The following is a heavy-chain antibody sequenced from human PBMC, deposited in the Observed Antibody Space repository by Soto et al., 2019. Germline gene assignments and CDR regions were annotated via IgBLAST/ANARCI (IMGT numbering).Heavy chain of an antibody. CDR2: MNHNSGHT. D-gene: IGHD3-10*01. V-gene: IGHV1-8*01. CDR1: GYAFTTYD. Sequence: QVQLVQSGAEVKKPGASVKVSCKASGYAFTTYDINWVRQATGQGPEWMGWMNHNSGHTVYAQKFQGRVTVTRDTSITRAYIELRSLRSEDTAVYYCARGSIWFGGYGIDVWGQGPTVTVSS. CDR3: ARGSIWFGGYGIDV. J-gene: IGHJ6*02.